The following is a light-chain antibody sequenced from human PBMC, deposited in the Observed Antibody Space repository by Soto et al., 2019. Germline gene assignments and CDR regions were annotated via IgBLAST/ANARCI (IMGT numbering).Light chain of an antibody. J-gene: IGKJ4*01. V-gene: IGKV3-20*01. CDR1: QSVSSSY. Sequence: EIVLTQSPGTLSLSPGERDTLSCRARQSVSSSYLAWYQQKPGQAPRLLIYGASSRATGIPDRFSGSGSGTDFTLTISRLEPEDFAVYYCQQYGSSPLTFGGGTKVDIK. CDR2: GAS. CDR3: QQYGSSPLT.